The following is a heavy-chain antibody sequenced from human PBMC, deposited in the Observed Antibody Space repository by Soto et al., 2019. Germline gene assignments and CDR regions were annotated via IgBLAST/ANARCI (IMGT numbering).Heavy chain of an antibody. D-gene: IGHD1-26*01. Sequence: EVQLVESGGGLVKPGGSLRLSCGGSGFTFSNAGINWVRQAPGKGLEWVGRINSKSDGGTTYYATPVKGRFTISRDDSKKLLYLKMNRLPTEVTAVYFCARSYHAYYFDYWGRGTLVAVSS. CDR3: ARSYHAYYFDY. V-gene: IGHV3-15*07. J-gene: IGHJ4*01. CDR1: GFTFSNAG. CDR2: INSKSDGGTT.